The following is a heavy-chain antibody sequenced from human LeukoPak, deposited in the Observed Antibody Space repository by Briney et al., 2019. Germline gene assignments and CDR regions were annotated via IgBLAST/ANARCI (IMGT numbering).Heavy chain of an antibody. CDR1: GFTFSSYA. J-gene: IGHJ4*02. Sequence: GGSLRLSCAGSGFTFSSYAMSWVRQAPGKGLEWVSAISPSGGTTRYADSVKGRFTISRDNSNNTLYLQTNSLRAEDTALYYCAKDLYSSGSLRDFWGQGTLVTVSS. D-gene: IGHD6-19*01. CDR3: AKDLYSSGSLRDF. CDR2: ISPSGGTT. V-gene: IGHV3-23*01.